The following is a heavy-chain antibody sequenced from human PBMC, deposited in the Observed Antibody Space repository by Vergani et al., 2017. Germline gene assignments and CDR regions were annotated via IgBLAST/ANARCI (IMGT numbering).Heavy chain of an antibody. CDR2: LSASDRRT. V-gene: IGHV3-23*01. CDR3: AKDGELLPSDY. Sequence: EVQLLESGGGSAQPGESLRLSCVASGFTFTAHGLNWVRQAPGKGLEWVSTLSASDRRTHYADSVKGRFTISRDISKNTLFLHMNSLRPEDTAVYYCAKDGELLPSDYWGQGTLVTVSS. CDR1: GFTFTAHG. D-gene: IGHD2-15*01. J-gene: IGHJ4*02.